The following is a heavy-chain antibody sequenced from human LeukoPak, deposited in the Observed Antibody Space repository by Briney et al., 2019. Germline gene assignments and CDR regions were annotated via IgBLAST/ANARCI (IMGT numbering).Heavy chain of an antibody. V-gene: IGHV3-23*01. J-gene: IGHJ4*02. D-gene: IGHD3-3*01. CDR3: ARSGVRFDY. CDR2: ISGDGGVT. Sequence: PGGSLRLSCAASGFTFSSYAMSWVRQAPGKGLEWVLTISGDGGVTYYADSVKGRFTSSRDNSKHTLYLQMNSLRAEDTAAYYCARSGVRFDYWGQGTLVTVSS. CDR1: GFTFSSYA.